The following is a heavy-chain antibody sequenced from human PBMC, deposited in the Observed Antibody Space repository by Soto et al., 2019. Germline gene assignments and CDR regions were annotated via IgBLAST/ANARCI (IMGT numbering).Heavy chain of an antibody. J-gene: IGHJ4*02. V-gene: IGHV1-69*01. CDR1: GGTFSNYA. CDR2: ITPIFGAA. Sequence: QVQLVQSGAEVKKPGSSVKVSCKASGGTFSNYAISWVRQAPGQGLEWMGGITPIFGAANYAQKFQGRVTITADESTNTAYMELSSLRSEDTALYYCARGWSHDILTAYSYWGQGTLVTVSS. CDR3: ARGWSHDILTAYSY. D-gene: IGHD3-9*01.